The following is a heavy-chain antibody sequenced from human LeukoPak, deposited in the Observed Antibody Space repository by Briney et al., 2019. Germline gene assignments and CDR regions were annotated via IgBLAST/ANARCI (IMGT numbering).Heavy chain of an antibody. CDR1: GYTFTSYG. Sequence: ASVKVSCKASGYTFTSYGISWVRQAPGQGLEWMGWISAYNGNTNYAQKLQGRVTMTTDTSTSTAYMELRSLRSDGTAVYYCARVGLLRYFDWLSNFDYWGQGTLVTVSS. CDR2: ISAYNGNT. D-gene: IGHD3-9*01. V-gene: IGHV1-18*01. J-gene: IGHJ4*02. CDR3: ARVGLLRYFDWLSNFDY.